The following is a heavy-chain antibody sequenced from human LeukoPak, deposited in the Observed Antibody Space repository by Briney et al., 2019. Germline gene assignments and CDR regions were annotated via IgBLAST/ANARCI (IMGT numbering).Heavy chain of an antibody. J-gene: IGHJ4*02. V-gene: IGHV1-2*06. CDR3: ARGYSEEGYFDY. D-gene: IGHD3-16*02. CDR1: GYTFTGYY. CDR2: INPNSGGT. Sequence: ASVKVSCKASGYTFTGYYMHWVRQAPGQGLEWMGRINPNSGGTNYAQKFQGRVTMTRDTSISTAYMELSRLRSDDTAVYYCARGYSEEGYFDYWGQGTLVTVSS.